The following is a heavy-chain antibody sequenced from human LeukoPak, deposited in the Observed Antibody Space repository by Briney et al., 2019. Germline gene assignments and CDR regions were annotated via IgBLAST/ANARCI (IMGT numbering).Heavy chain of an antibody. CDR2: IYYSGST. CDR3: ASAGYYGSGSYGDFDP. Sequence: PSQTLSLTCTVSGGSISSGDYYWSWIRQPPGKGLEWIGYIYYSGSTYYNPSLKSRVTISVDTSKNQFSLKLSSVTAADTAVYYCASAGYYGSGSYGDFDPWGQGTLVTVSS. D-gene: IGHD3-10*01. CDR1: GGSISSGDYY. V-gene: IGHV4-30-4*01. J-gene: IGHJ5*02.